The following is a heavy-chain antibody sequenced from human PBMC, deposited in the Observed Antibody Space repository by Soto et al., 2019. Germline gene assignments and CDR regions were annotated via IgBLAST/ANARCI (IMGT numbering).Heavy chain of an antibody. J-gene: IGHJ4*02. Sequence: SETPSLTCAVYGGSFSGYYWSWIRQPPGKGLEWIGEINHSGSTNYNPSLESRVTISVDTSKNQFSLKLSSVTAADTAVYYCARGERAVAGSWCFGYWGQGTLVTVSS. D-gene: IGHD6-19*01. CDR2: INHSGST. V-gene: IGHV4-34*01. CDR1: GGSFSGYY. CDR3: ARGERAVAGSWCFGY.